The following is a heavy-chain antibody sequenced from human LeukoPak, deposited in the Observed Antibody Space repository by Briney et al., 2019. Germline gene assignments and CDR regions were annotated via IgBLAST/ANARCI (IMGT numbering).Heavy chain of an antibody. J-gene: IGHJ6*03. D-gene: IGHD3-22*01. CDR1: GGSISSGDYY. V-gene: IGHV4-30-4*08. Sequence: KPSETLSLTCTVSGGSISSGDYYWSWIRQPPGKGLEWIGYIYYSGSTYYNPSLKSRVTISVDTSKNQFSLKLSSVTAADTAVYYCARGSRWLGYYMDVWGKGTTVTVSS. CDR2: IYYSGST. CDR3: ARGSRWLGYYMDV.